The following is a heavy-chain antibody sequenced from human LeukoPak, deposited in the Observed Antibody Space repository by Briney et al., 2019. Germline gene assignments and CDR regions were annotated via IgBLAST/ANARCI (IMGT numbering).Heavy chain of an antibody. J-gene: IGHJ3*02. D-gene: IGHD5-24*01. CDR1: GGSVSSGSYY. Sequence: SETLSLTCTVSGGSVSSGSYYWSWIRQPPGKGLEWIGYIYYSGSTNYNPSLKSRVTISVDTSKNQFSLKLSSVTAADTAVYYCASSSRDGYTKVGAFDIWGQGTMVTVSS. CDR3: ASSSRDGYTKVGAFDI. CDR2: IYYSGST. V-gene: IGHV4-61*01.